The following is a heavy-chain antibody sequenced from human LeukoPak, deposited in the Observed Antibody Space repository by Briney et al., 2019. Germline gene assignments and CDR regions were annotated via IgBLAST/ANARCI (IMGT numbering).Heavy chain of an antibody. J-gene: IGHJ4*02. V-gene: IGHV1-2*02. D-gene: IGHD3-22*01. Sequence: ASVKVSCKASGYTFTGYYMHWVRQAPGQGLEWMGWINPNSGGTNYAQKFQGRVTMTRDTSISTAYMELSRLRSNDTAVYYCARPSLLYYYDSSGYYYDYWGQGTLVTVSS. CDR1: GYTFTGYY. CDR3: ARPSLLYYYDSSGYYYDY. CDR2: INPNSGGT.